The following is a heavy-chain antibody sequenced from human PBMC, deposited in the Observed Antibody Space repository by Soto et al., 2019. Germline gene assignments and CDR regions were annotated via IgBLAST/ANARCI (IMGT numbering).Heavy chain of an antibody. CDR3: ARVGSSWLNWFDP. Sequence: LSLTCTVSGGSISSGGYYWSWIRQHPGKGLEWIGYIYYSGSTYYNPSLKSRVTISVDTSKNQFSLKLSSVTAADTAVYYCARVGSSWLNWFDPWGQGTLVTVSS. CDR1: GGSISSGGYY. D-gene: IGHD6-13*01. V-gene: IGHV4-31*03. CDR2: IYYSGST. J-gene: IGHJ5*02.